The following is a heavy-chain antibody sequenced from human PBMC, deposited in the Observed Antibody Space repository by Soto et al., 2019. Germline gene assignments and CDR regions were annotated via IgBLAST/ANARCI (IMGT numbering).Heavy chain of an antibody. CDR3: ARNVSRRAAPGTDPMHRRGGTNNWFDP. V-gene: IGHV1-18*04. CDR2: ITAYNGNT. Sequence: QVQLVQSGAEVKKPGASVKVSCKASGYTFTSYGISWVRQAPGQGLEWMGWITAYNGNTNYAQKLQGRVTMTTDTTTSTAYMELRSLRSDDTAVYYCARNVSRRAAPGTDPMHRRGGTNNWFDPWGQVTLVTVSS. J-gene: IGHJ5*02. D-gene: IGHD6-25*01. CDR1: GYTFTSYG.